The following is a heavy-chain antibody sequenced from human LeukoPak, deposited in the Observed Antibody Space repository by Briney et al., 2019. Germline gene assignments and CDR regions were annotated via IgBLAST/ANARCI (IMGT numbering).Heavy chain of an antibody. CDR1: GFTFVTYA. Sequence: GGSLRLSCSASGFTFVTYAMAWVRQAPGKGLEWVSDISGGGGTTYYADSVKGRFTISRDNSKNTLYLQMNSLRAEDTAVYYCAKEEEYSRSSGVLGAYYVDYWGQGTLVTVSS. CDR2: ISGGGGTT. CDR3: AKEEEYSRSSGVLGAYYVDY. J-gene: IGHJ4*02. V-gene: IGHV3-23*01. D-gene: IGHD6-6*01.